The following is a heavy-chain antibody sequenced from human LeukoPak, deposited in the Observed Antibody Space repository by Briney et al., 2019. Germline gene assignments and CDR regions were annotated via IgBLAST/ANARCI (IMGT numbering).Heavy chain of an antibody. CDR1: GYTFTSYA. V-gene: IGHV7-4-1*02. CDR3: ARGSYPIAAASDFDY. D-gene: IGHD6-13*01. CDR2: INTNTGNP. Sequence: ASVKVSCKASGYTFTSYAMNWVRQAPGQGLEWMGWINTNTGNPTYAQGFTGRFVFSLDTSVSTAYLQISSLKAEDTAVYYCARGSYPIAAASDFDYWGQGTLVTVSS. J-gene: IGHJ4*02.